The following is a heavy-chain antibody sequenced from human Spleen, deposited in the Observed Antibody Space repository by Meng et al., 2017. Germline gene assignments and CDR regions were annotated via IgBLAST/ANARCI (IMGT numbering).Heavy chain of an antibody. CDR2: IFHGGST. CDR3: SNYIWGSEPTGVLS. Sequence: GAGPGLVQSSGTLALPCPVLGASIRSNNWVSWGRQAPGKGLGGIGEIFHGGSTHYHPSLKSSVTISVDKSKNQFSPKPSSVTAADTAVYYCSNYIWGSEPTGVLSWGQGTLVTVSS. CDR1: GASIRSNNW. J-gene: IGHJ5*02. V-gene: IGHV4-4*02. D-gene: IGHD3-16*01.